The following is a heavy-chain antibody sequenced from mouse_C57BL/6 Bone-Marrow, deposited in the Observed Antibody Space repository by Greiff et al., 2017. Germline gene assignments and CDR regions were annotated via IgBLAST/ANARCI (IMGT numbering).Heavy chain of an antibody. V-gene: IGHV1-72*01. CDR2: IDPNSGGT. Sequence: QVQLQQPGAELVKPGASVKLSCTASGYTFTSYWMHWVKQRPGRGLEWIGRIDPNSGGTKYTEKFKSKATLTVDKPSSTAYLQLSSLTSEDSAVYYCARITTVPYYYAMDYWGQGTSVTVSS. J-gene: IGHJ4*01. CDR3: ARITTVPYYYAMDY. CDR1: GYTFTSYW. D-gene: IGHD1-1*01.